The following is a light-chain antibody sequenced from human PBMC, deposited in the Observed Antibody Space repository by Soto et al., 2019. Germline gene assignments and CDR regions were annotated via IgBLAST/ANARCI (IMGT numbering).Light chain of an antibody. J-gene: IGKJ1*01. Sequence: DIQMTQSPSSLSASVGDRVTITCRASQTIDNYLNWFQQKPGNPPKLLIYAASILQSGVPSRLCGSGSATDFTLTISSLQPEDFSAYYCRQTYSSPETFGQGTKVEI. CDR2: AAS. CDR3: RQTYSSPET. CDR1: QTIDNY. V-gene: IGKV1-39*01.